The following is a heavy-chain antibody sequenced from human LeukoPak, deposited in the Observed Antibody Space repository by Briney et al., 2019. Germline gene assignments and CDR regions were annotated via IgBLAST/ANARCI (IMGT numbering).Heavy chain of an antibody. V-gene: IGHV1-8*01. D-gene: IGHD6-13*01. CDR1: GYTFTSYD. Sequence: ASVKVSCKASGYTFTSYDINWVRQATGQGLEWMGWMNPNSGDTGYAQRFQGRVTMTRNTSISTAYMELSSLRSEDTAVYYCASNGWQQLSNDYWGQGTLVTVSS. J-gene: IGHJ4*02. CDR3: ASNGWQQLSNDY. CDR2: MNPNSGDT.